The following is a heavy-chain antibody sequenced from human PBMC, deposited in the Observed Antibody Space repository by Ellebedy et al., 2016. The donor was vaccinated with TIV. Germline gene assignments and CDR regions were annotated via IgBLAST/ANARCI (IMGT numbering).Heavy chain of an antibody. CDR1: GYTFTSYA. CDR3: ATESKSRHFQY. Sequence: ASVKVSXKASGYTFTSYAMHWARQAPGQRLEWMGWINAGNGNTKYSQKFQGRVTITRDTSASTAYMELSSLRYEDTAVYYCATESKSRHFQYWGQGTLVTVSS. J-gene: IGHJ1*01. CDR2: INAGNGNT. V-gene: IGHV1-3*01.